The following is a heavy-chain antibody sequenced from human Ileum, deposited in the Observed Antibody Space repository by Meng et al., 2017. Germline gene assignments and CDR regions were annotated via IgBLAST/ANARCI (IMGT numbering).Heavy chain of an antibody. Sequence: QVQLQESGPGLVRPSETLSLICAVSGGSVSSSGYQWGRIRQPPGKGLEWIGYASTNYNPSLKSRVTISVDTSKNQFSLKLTSVTAADTAAYYCARDHWGSLDYWGQGVLVTVSS. D-gene: IGHD7-27*01. CDR1: GGSVSSSGYQ. J-gene: IGHJ4*02. V-gene: IGHV4-61*08. CDR2: AST. CDR3: ARDHWGSLDY.